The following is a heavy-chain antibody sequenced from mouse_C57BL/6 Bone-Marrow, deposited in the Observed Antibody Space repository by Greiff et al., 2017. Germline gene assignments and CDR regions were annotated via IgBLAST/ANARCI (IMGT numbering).Heavy chain of an antibody. CDR1: GFNIKDDY. CDR3: RATMIKDWYFDV. CDR2: IDPENGDT. J-gene: IGHJ1*03. V-gene: IGHV14-4*01. D-gene: IGHD2-4*01. Sequence: VRLKESGAELVRPGASVKLSCTASGFNIKDDYMHWVQQRPEQGLEWIGWIDPENGDTEYASKFQGKATITADTSSNTAYLQLSSLTSEDTAVYYCRATMIKDWYFDVWGTGTTVTVSS.